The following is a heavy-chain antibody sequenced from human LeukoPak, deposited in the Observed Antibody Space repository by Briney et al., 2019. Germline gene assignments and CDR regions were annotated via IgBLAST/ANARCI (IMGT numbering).Heavy chain of an antibody. D-gene: IGHD6-13*01. J-gene: IGHJ4*02. Sequence: PGGSLRLSCAASGFTFSSYGMHWVRQAPGKGLEWVAVISYDGSNKYYADSVKGRFTISRDNSKNTLYLQMNSLRAEDTAIYYCAKDFSAGTYFDYWGQGTLVTVSS. CDR1: GFTFSSYG. CDR2: ISYDGSNK. V-gene: IGHV3-30*18. CDR3: AKDFSAGTYFDY.